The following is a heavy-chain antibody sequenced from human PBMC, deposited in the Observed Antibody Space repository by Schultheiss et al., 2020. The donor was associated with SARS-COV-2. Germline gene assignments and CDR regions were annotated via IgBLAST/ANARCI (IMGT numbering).Heavy chain of an antibody. CDR1: GGSLSGYY. J-gene: IGHJ6*02. CDR3: ARVKVGYSSSWYPTHYYGMDV. D-gene: IGHD6-13*01. CDR2: INHSGST. V-gene: IGHV4-34*01. Sequence: SETLSLTCAVYGGSLSGYYWSWIRQPPGKGLEWIGEINHSGSTNYNPSLKSRVTISVDTSKNQFSLKLSSVTAADTAVYYCARVKVGYSSSWYPTHYYGMDVWGQGTTVTVSS.